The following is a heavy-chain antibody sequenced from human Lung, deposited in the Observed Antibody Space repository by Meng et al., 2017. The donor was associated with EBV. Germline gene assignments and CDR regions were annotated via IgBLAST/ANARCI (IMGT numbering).Heavy chain of an antibody. CDR2: IYHSGST. CDR1: GALVSSGGYS. D-gene: IGHD5-12*01. CDR3: ARERSAYEVLGAFDI. Sequence: QLRLQASGSGLVKPSQALSLTCGVSGALVSSGGYSWSWIRQPPGKGLEWIGYIYHSGSTYYNPSLKSRVTISVDWSKNQFSLNLSSVTAADTAVYYCARERSAYEVLGAFDIWGQGTMVTVSS. J-gene: IGHJ3*02. V-gene: IGHV4-30-2*01.